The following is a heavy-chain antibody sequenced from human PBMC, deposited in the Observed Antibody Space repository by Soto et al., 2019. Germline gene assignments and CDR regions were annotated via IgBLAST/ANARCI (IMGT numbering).Heavy chain of an antibody. CDR2: ISSSSSTI. Sequence: EVQLVESGGGLVQPGGSLRLSCAASGFTFSSYSMNWVRQAPGKGLEWVSYISSSSSTIYYADSVKGRFTISRDNAKNSLYLQMNSLRAEDTAVYYCARAPLLWFGELFAFDIWDQGTMVTVSS. J-gene: IGHJ3*02. V-gene: IGHV3-48*01. CDR3: ARAPLLWFGELFAFDI. D-gene: IGHD3-10*01. CDR1: GFTFSSYS.